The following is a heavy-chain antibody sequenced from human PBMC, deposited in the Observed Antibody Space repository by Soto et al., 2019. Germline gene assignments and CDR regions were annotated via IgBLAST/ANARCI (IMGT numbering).Heavy chain of an antibody. Sequence: ASVKFSCKASGYTFTGYYMHWVRQAPGQGLEWIGWINPNSGGTNYAQKFQGRVTMTRDTSISTAYMELSRLRSDDTAVYYCARVHYSNFRNPHWGQGTLVTVSS. J-gene: IGHJ1*01. CDR2: INPNSGGT. D-gene: IGHD4-4*01. CDR1: GYTFTGYY. V-gene: IGHV1-2*02. CDR3: ARVHYSNFRNPH.